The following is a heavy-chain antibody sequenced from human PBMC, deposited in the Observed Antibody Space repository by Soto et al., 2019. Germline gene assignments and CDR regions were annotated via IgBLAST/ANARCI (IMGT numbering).Heavy chain of an antibody. Sequence: GRSLRLSCTVSGFAFNNYGINWVRQAPGKGLEWVSSISKSDYTYYSDSVKGRFAISRDNAKSSVSLQMNTLRVEDTAVYYCAREDSIIIPAVSDSCGHGTLVTVSS. V-gene: IGHV3-21*01. D-gene: IGHD3-22*01. J-gene: IGHJ5*01. CDR2: ISKSDYT. CDR3: AREDSIIIPAVSDS. CDR1: GFAFNNYG.